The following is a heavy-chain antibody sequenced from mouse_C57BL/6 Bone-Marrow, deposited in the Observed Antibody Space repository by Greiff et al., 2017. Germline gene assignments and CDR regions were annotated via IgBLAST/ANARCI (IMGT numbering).Heavy chain of an antibody. J-gene: IGHJ2*01. D-gene: IGHD4-1*01. CDR1: GYTFTNYW. Sequence: VQLQQSGAELVRPGTSVKMSCQASGYTFTNYWIGWAKQRPGHGLEWIGDIDPGGGYTNYNEKFKGKATLTADKSSSTAYMQFSSLTSEDSAIYYCARLTGTFFDYWGQGTTLTGSS. CDR2: IDPGGGYT. CDR3: ARLTGTFFDY. V-gene: IGHV1-63*01.